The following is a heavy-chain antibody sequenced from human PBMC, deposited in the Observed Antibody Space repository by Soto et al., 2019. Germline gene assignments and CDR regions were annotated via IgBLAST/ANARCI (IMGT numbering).Heavy chain of an antibody. D-gene: IGHD3-9*01. Sequence: QVQLQESGPGLVKPSQTLTLTCTVSGGSISSGSFYWSWIRQHPGKGLEWIGHISDSRSSYYNPSLESRVTISVDTSNNQFSLKLSAVTAADTAVYFCARTTFYDIFTAYYSLFDYWGQGTLVTVSS. V-gene: IGHV4-31*03. CDR2: ISDSRSS. J-gene: IGHJ4*02. CDR1: GGSISSGSFY. CDR3: ARTTFYDIFTAYYSLFDY.